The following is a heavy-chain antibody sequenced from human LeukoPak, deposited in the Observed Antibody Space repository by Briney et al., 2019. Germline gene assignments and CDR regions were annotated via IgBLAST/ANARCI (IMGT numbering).Heavy chain of an antibody. CDR1: GYSFTSYW. D-gene: IGHD2-2*01. V-gene: IGHV5-51*01. CDR3: ARHEGYCSSTSCYYYYYGMDV. Sequence: GESLKISCKGSGYSFTSYWIGWVRQMAGKGLEWMGIIYPGDSDTRYSPSFQGQVIISADKSISTAYLQWSSLKASDTAMYYCARHEGYCSSTSCYYYYYGMDVWGQGTTVTVSS. J-gene: IGHJ6*02. CDR2: IYPGDSDT.